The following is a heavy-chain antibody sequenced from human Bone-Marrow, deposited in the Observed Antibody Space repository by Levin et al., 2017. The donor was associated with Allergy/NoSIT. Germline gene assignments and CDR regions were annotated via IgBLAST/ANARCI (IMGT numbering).Heavy chain of an antibody. Sequence: QSGESLKISCVGSGFTFSNNWLHWVRQAPGKGLLWVSRISGDGSRISYVDFVEGRFTISRDNAKNIVYLQMNSLSLEDTAVYYCARDRGSGEFDYWGQGTLVTVSS. J-gene: IGHJ4*02. CDR3: ARDRGSGEFDY. D-gene: IGHD3-10*01. CDR1: GFTFSNNW. CDR2: ISGDGSRI. V-gene: IGHV3-74*01.